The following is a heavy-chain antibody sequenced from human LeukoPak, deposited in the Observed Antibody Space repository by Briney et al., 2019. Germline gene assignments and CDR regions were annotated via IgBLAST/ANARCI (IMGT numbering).Heavy chain of an antibody. J-gene: IGHJ4*02. CDR2: IRAYNGNT. CDR3: AKESLLSFDS. V-gene: IGHV1-18*01. Sequence: ASVKVSCTASGYTFSSYGISWVRQAPGQGLEWMGWIRAYNGNTNYAQKLQGRVTMTTDTSTSTAYTELRSLRSDDTAVYYCAKESLLSFDSWGQGTLVTVSS. D-gene: IGHD2-2*01. CDR1: GYTFSSYG.